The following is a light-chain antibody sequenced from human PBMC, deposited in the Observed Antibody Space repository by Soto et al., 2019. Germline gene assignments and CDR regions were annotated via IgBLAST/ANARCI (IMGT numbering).Light chain of an antibody. CDR1: QSISTW. CDR2: KAS. Sequence: DIQMTQSTSTLSASVGDRVTITCRASQSISTWLAWYQQKPGKAPKLLIYKASSLEGGVPSRFGGSGSGTLFNITISSLHPDDFATYYCQQYNTYPLTCGGGTTVDIK. V-gene: IGKV1-5*03. CDR3: QQYNTYPLT. J-gene: IGKJ4*01.